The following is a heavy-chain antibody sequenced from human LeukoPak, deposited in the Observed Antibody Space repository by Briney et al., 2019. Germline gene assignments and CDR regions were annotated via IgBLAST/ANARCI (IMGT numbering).Heavy chain of an antibody. J-gene: IGHJ3*01. CDR3: ARDPPYYYDSTDDAFDL. CDR1: GFTISTYE. Sequence: QPGGSLRLSCAASGFTISTYEMNWVRQAPGKGLEWISYISSSGATIYYADSVKGRFTVSRDNAKNSLFLQMNSLGAEDTAVYYCARDPPYYYDSTDDAFDLWGQGTMVTVSS. D-gene: IGHD3-22*01. CDR2: ISSSGATI. V-gene: IGHV3-48*03.